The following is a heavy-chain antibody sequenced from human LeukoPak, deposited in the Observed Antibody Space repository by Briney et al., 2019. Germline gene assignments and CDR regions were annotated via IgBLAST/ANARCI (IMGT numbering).Heavy chain of an antibody. CDR3: ARDLYIEIISAFDI. J-gene: IGHJ3*02. CDR2: IKQDGSEK. Sequence: PGGSLRLSCAASGFTFSSYWMSWVRQAPGKGLEWVANIKQDGSEKYYVDSVKGRFTISRDNAKNSLYLQMNSLRAEDTAVYYCARDLYIEIISAFDIWGQGTMVTVSS. V-gene: IGHV3-7*01. CDR1: GFTFSSYW. D-gene: IGHD2-15*01.